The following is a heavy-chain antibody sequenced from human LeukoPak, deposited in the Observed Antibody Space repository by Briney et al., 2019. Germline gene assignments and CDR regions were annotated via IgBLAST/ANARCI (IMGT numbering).Heavy chain of an antibody. V-gene: IGHV1-46*01. D-gene: IGHD3-10*01. Sequence: ASVKVSCKASGYTFTSYYMHWVRQAPGQGLEWMGIINPSGGSTSYAQKFQGRVTMTRDMSTSTVYMELSSLRSDDTAMYYCVRIYRGPDYWGQGTLVTVSS. CDR1: GYTFTSYY. J-gene: IGHJ4*02. CDR2: INPSGGST. CDR3: VRIYRGPDY.